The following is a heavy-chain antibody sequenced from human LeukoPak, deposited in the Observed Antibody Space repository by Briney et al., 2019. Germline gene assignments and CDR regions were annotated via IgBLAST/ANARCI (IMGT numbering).Heavy chain of an antibody. J-gene: IGHJ4*02. CDR2: ILGGGATT. V-gene: IGHV3-23*01. Sequence: PGGSLRLSCAASGFTFNSFAMNWVRQAPGKGLEWVSGILGGGATTSYADSVKGRFTISRDNSKNTLYLQMDSLRDEDTAIYYCAKDLVSHRGVGSSEKVDYWGQETLVTVSS. CDR3: AKDLVSHRGVGSSEKVDY. D-gene: IGHD3-10*01. CDR1: GFTFNSFA.